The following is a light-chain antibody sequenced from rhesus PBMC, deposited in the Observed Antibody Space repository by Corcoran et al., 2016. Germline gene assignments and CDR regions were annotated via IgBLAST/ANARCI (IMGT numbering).Light chain of an antibody. CDR2: AAS. Sequence: DIQMTQSPSALSASVGDRVTISCRASQNIFSNLAWYQQKPGKAPKLLIYAASSLQTGIPSRFSGSGSGTDFTLPISSLQPEDSAAYSCHHYYDIPLTFGGGPKVELE. CDR3: HHYYDIPLT. V-gene: IGKV1S8*01. J-gene: IGKJ4*01. CDR1: QNIFSN.